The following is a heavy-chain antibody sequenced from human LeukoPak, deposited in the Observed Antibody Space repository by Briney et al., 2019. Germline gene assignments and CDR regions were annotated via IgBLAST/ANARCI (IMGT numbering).Heavy chain of an antibody. CDR1: GGSISSYY. D-gene: IGHD2-2*02. CDR3: ARGAHQYCSSTSCYMASWFDP. CDR2: IYYSGST. Sequence: SETLSLTCTVSGGSISSYYWSWIRQPPGKGLEWIGYIYYSGSTNYNPSLKSRVTTSVDTSKNQFSLKLSSVTAADTAVYYCARGAHQYCSSTSCYMASWFDPWGQGTLVTVSS. V-gene: IGHV4-59*01. J-gene: IGHJ5*02.